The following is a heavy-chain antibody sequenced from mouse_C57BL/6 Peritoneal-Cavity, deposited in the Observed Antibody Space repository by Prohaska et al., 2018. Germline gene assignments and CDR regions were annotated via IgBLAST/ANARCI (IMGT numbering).Heavy chain of an antibody. V-gene: IGHV1-61*01. CDR3: ARSILSPSAMDY. J-gene: IGHJ4*01. CDR1: GYTFTSYW. Sequence: QVQLQQPGAELVRPGSSVKLSCKASGYTFTSYWMDWVKQRPGQGLEWIGNIYPSDSETHYNQKFKDKATLTVDKSSSTAYMQLSSLTSEDSAVYYCARSILSPSAMDYWGQGTSVTVSS. CDR2: IYPSDSET.